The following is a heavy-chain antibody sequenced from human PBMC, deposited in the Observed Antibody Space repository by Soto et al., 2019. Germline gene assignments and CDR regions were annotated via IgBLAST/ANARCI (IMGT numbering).Heavy chain of an antibody. CDR3: ARVWGDNWNRYYYYALDV. J-gene: IGHJ6*02. V-gene: IGHV4-30-4*01. Sequence: QVQLQESGPGLVKPSQNLSLSCTVSSSSVISGDYYWSWIRQPPGKGLEWIASIYYRGGAYYNPSLESRVTISMDTSKNQFSLRLKSVSAADTAVYYCARVWGDNWNRYYYYALDVWGQGTTVTVSS. CDR1: SSSVISGDYY. D-gene: IGHD1-20*01. CDR2: IYYRGGA.